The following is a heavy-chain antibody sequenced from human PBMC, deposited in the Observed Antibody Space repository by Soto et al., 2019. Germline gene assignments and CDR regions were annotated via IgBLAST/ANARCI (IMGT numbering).Heavy chain of an antibody. V-gene: IGHV3-74*01. CDR3: ASENDFSLGMVDV. J-gene: IGHJ6*04. CDR1: GFTFSSYW. D-gene: IGHD3-3*01. Sequence: GGSLRLSCAASGFTFSSYWMHWVRQAPGKGLGWVSRINSDGSSTSYADSVKGRFTISRDNAKNTLYLQMNSLRAEDTAVYYCASENDFSLGMVDVWGKGTTVTVSS. CDR2: INSDGSST.